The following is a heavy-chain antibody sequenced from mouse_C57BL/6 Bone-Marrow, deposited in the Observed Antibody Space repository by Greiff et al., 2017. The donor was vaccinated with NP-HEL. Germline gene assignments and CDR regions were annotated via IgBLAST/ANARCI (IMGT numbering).Heavy chain of an antibody. V-gene: IGHV1-81*01. D-gene: IGHD1-1*01. CDR1: GYTFTSYG. Sequence: VQLQQSGAELARPGASVKLSCKASGYTFTSYGISWVKQRTGQGLEWIGEIYPRRGNTYYNEKFKGKATLTADKSSSTAYMELRSLTSEDSAVYFCARWGYYGSSPFAYWGQGTLVTVSA. CDR3: ARWGYYGSSPFAY. CDR2: IYPRRGNT. J-gene: IGHJ3*01.